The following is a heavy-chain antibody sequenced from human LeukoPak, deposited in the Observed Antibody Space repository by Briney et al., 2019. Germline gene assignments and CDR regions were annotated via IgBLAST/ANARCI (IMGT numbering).Heavy chain of an antibody. Sequence: GGSLRLSCAASGFTFSSYAMSWVRQAPGKGLEWVSAISGSGGSTYYADSVKGRFTISRDNSKNTLYLQMNSLRAEDTAVYYCAKQALEWDYSSRGYFDYWGQGTLVTVSS. CDR2: ISGSGGST. V-gene: IGHV3-23*01. D-gene: IGHD1-26*01. CDR3: AKQALEWDYSSRGYFDY. J-gene: IGHJ4*02. CDR1: GFTFSSYA.